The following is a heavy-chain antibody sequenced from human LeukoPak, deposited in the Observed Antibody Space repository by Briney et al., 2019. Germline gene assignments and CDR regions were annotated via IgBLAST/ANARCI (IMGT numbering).Heavy chain of an antibody. CDR3: ARVLVRRFLEWFQFDP. Sequence: ASVKVSCKASGGTFSSYAISWVRQAPGQGLEWMGGIIPVFGTANYAQKFQGRVTITTDESTSTAYMELSSLRSEDTAVYYCARVLVRRFLEWFQFDPWGQGTLVTVSS. J-gene: IGHJ5*02. CDR2: IIPVFGTA. CDR1: GGTFSSYA. D-gene: IGHD3-3*01. V-gene: IGHV1-69*05.